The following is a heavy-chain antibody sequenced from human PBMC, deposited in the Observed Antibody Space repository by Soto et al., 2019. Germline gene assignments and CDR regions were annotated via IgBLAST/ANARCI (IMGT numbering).Heavy chain of an antibody. CDR2: IYYSGTT. J-gene: IGHJ4*02. CDR3: AREYYYDNSGYYSYYFDS. V-gene: IGHV4-31*03. CDR1: GGSISSGGYY. D-gene: IGHD3-22*01. Sequence: KPSETLSLTCTGSGGSISSGGYYWTWIRQLPGKGLEWIAYIYYSGTTYSNPSLKSRVTISLDTSKNQFSLKLSSVTAADTAVYYCAREYYYDNSGYYSYYFDSWGQGTLVTVSS.